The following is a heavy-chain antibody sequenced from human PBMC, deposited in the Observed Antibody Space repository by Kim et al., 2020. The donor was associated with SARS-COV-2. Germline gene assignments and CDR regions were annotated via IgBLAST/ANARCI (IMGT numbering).Heavy chain of an antibody. CDR2: IYYSGST. V-gene: IGHV4-39*07. D-gene: IGHD6-13*01. CDR1: GGSISSSSYY. CDR3: ARGPSSSWHPDY. J-gene: IGHJ4*02. Sequence: SETLSLTCTVSGGSISSSSYYWGWIRQPPGKGLEWIGSIYYSGSTYYNPSLKSRVTISVDTSKNQFSLKLSSVTAADTAVYYCARGPSSSWHPDYWGQGTLVTVSS.